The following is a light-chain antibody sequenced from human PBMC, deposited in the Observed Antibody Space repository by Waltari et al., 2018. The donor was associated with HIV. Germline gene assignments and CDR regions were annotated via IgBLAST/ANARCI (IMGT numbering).Light chain of an antibody. CDR1: YSNIGSNS. J-gene: IGLJ3*02. CDR3: SAWDSRLSVRV. CDR2: GNN. Sequence: QSVLTQPPSASGTPGQRVTISCSGSYSNIGSNSVCWYQHLPGTAPKLLICGNNQRPSGGPDRFSGPKSGTSASLAIIGLQPEDEADYYCSAWDSRLSVRVFGGGTKLTVL. V-gene: IGLV1-47*01.